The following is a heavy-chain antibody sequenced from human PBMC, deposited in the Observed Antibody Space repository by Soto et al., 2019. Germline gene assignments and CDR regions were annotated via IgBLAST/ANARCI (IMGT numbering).Heavy chain of an antibody. CDR2: IYYSGIT. J-gene: IGHJ4*02. D-gene: IGHD3-10*01. V-gene: IGHV4-59*01. Sequence: PSETLSLTCTVSGGSISSYYWSWIRQPPGKGLEWIGYIYYSGITVSRDNSENTLYLQMNSLRAEDTAVYYCARAVVLVASPYYFDYWGQGTLVTVSS. CDR3: YFDY. CDR1: GGSISSYY.